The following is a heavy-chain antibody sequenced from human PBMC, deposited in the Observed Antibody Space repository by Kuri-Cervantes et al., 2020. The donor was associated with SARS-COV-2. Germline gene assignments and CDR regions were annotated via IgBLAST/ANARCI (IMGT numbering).Heavy chain of an antibody. J-gene: IGHJ6*02. V-gene: IGHV3-21*04. CDR1: GFTFSSYS. CDR3: ARLSKYSSSSSYYYYGMDV. CDR2: ISSSSSYI. Sequence: GGSLRLSCAASGFTFSSYSMNWVRQAPGKGLEWVSSISSSSSYIYYADSVKGRFTISRDNAKNSLYLQMNSLRAEDTAVYYCARLSKYSSSSSYYYYGMDVGGQGTTVTVSS. D-gene: IGHD6-6*01.